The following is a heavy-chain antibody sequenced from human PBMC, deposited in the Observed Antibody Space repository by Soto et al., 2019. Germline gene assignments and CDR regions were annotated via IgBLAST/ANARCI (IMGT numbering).Heavy chain of an antibody. Sequence: QVQLQESGPGLVKPSQTLSLTCTVSGGSISRGGYYWSWIRQHPGTGLEWIGYIYYSGSTYYNPSLKSRVTISVDTSKNQLSLKLSSVTAADTAVYYCARGRYSSSSFDYWGQGTLVTVSS. CDR1: GGSISRGGYY. V-gene: IGHV4-31*03. D-gene: IGHD6-6*01. J-gene: IGHJ4*02. CDR3: ARGRYSSSSFDY. CDR2: IYYSGST.